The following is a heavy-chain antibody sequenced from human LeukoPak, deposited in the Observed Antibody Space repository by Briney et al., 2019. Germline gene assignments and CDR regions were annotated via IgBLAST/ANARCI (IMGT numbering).Heavy chain of an antibody. D-gene: IGHD5-18*01. CDR2: INHSGST. CDR3: ARGRGRGYSYGSRGAFDI. CDR1: GGSFSGYY. Sequence: SETLSLTCAVYGGSFSGYYWSWIRQPPGKGLEWIGEINHSGSTNYNPSLKSRVTISVDTSKNQFSLKLSSVTAADTAVCYCARGRGRGYSYGSRGAFDIWGQGTMVTVSS. V-gene: IGHV4-34*01. J-gene: IGHJ3*02.